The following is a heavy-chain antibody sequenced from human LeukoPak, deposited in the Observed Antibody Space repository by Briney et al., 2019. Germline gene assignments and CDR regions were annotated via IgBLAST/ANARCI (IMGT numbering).Heavy chain of an antibody. J-gene: IGHJ3*01. CDR1: GGSISGTYY. CDR2: IYYTGTT. V-gene: IGHV4-59*08. D-gene: IGHD3-16*01. Sequence: PSETLSLTCTGSGGSISGTYYWRWVRRPPGKGLEWTGYIYYTGTTDSNPSLKSRVTISLDTSKNQFSLNLSSVTAADTAVYYCARRWVYDKRAFDAWGQGTMVTVSS. CDR3: ARRWVYDKRAFDA.